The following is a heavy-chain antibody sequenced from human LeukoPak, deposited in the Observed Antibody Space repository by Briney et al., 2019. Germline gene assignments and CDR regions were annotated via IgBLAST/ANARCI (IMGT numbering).Heavy chain of an antibody. V-gene: IGHV3-74*01. D-gene: IGHD4-17*01. CDR3: ATDLG. CDR1: GFSFTSYW. Sequence: GGSLRLSCAASGFSFTSYWMHWVRQPPGKGLVWVSRVDHGGSGTAYADSVTGRFTISRDNTKNMVYLQMNSLRPEDTAVYYCATDLGWGQGTLVIVSS. J-gene: IGHJ4*02. CDR2: VDHGGSGT.